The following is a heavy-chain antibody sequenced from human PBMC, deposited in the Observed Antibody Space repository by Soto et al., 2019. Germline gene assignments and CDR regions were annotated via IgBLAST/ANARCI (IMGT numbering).Heavy chain of an antibody. CDR1: GGPISSSSYY. Sequence: SETLSLTCTVSGGPISSSSYYWGWIRQPPGKGLEWIGSIYYSGSTYYNPSLKSRVTISVDTSKNQFSLKLSSVTAADTAVYYCARQIAAAGTIHYYGMDVWGQGTTVTVSS. CDR2: IYYSGST. J-gene: IGHJ6*02. V-gene: IGHV4-39*01. CDR3: ARQIAAAGTIHYYGMDV. D-gene: IGHD6-13*01.